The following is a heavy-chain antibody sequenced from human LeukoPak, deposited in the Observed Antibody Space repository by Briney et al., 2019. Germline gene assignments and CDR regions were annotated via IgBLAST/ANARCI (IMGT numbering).Heavy chain of an antibody. CDR1: GYSISSGYY. J-gene: IGHJ4*02. D-gene: IGHD5-12*01. Sequence: SETLSLTCTVSGYSISSGYYWGWIRQPPGKGLEWIGSIYHSGSTYYNPSLKSRVTISVDTSKNQFSLKLSSVTAADTAVYYCGRDDIGLYWGQGTLVTVSS. CDR2: IYHSGST. CDR3: GRDDIGLY. V-gene: IGHV4-38-2*02.